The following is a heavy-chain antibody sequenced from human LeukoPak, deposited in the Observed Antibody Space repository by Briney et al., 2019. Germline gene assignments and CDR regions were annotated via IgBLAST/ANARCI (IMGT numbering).Heavy chain of an antibody. CDR1: EFNFSFYW. Sequence: GSLRLSCVASEFNFSFYWMTWVRQAPGEGLEWVANIIPDGSQKYYVDSVKGRFTISRDNPKNSLYLQINSLRAEDTAVYYRGRLAHNAWYAIDYWGQGTLVTVSS. V-gene: IGHV3-7*01. J-gene: IGHJ4*02. CDR3: GRLAHNAWYAIDY. CDR2: IIPDGSQK. D-gene: IGHD6-13*01.